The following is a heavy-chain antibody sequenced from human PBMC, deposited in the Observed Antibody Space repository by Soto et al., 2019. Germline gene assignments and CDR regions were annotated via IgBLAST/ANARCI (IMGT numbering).Heavy chain of an antibody. D-gene: IGHD5-12*01. Sequence: QVHLVQSGAEVKKPGASVKVSCKASGYAFPSYGMSWVRQAPGQGLERMGWINTYNSDTNSAPRLQGRSTMTTDTSPSTAYMELRSLTSDDTAVDYCVRDDRDSGRGGNGFYFDYWGQGTLVSVSS. J-gene: IGHJ4*02. V-gene: IGHV1-18*04. CDR3: VRDDRDSGRGGNGFYFDY. CDR1: GYAFPSYG. CDR2: INTYNSDT.